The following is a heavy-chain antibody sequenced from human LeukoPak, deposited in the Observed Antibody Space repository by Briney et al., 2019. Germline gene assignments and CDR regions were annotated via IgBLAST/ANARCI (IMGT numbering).Heavy chain of an antibody. CDR2: ISYDGSNK. CDR1: GFTFSSYA. V-gene: IGHV3-30-3*01. J-gene: IGHJ6*03. CDR3: AREQLRFLDPYYYMDV. D-gene: IGHD3-3*01. Sequence: GRSLRLSCAASGFTFSSYAMHWVRQAPGKGLEWVAVISYDGSNKYYADSVKGRFTISRDNAKNSLYLQMNSLRAEDTAVYYCAREQLRFLDPYYYMDVWGKGTTVTVSS.